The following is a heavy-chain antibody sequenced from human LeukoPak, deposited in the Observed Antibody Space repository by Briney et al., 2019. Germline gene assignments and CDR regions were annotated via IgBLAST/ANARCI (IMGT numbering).Heavy chain of an antibody. D-gene: IGHD3-16*01. V-gene: IGHV3-66*01. CDR3: ARDGGTPRLRWDV. Sequence: GGSLRLSCAASGFTVSSNYMSWVRQAPGKGLEWVSVIYSGGSTYYADSVKGRFTISRDNSKNTLYLQMNSLRAEDTAVYYCARDGGTPRLRWDVWGQGTTVTVSS. J-gene: IGHJ6*02. CDR1: GFTVSSNY. CDR2: IYSGGST.